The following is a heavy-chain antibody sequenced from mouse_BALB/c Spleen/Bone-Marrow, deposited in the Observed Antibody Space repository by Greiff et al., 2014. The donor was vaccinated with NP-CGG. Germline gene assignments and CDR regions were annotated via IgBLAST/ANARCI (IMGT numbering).Heavy chain of an antibody. CDR3: VYGRGSYFDD. Sequence: VTLKESGAELVKPGASVKLSCTASGFNIKDTYMHWVKERPEQGLEWIGRIDPANGNTKYDQKFQGKATITADTSSNTAYLQLRSLTSEDTAVYYCVYGRGSYFDDWGAGTTVTVSS. V-gene: IGHV14-3*02. J-gene: IGHJ1*01. CDR1: GFNIKDTY. D-gene: IGHD1-1*01. CDR2: IDPANGNT.